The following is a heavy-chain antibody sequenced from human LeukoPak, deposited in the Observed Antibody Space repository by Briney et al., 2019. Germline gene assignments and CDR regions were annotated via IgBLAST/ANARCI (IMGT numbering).Heavy chain of an antibody. J-gene: IGHJ6*02. CDR3: TKGHYGLDV. Sequence: PGESLRLSCAASGFIFSDHFLSWIRQAPGKGLEWVSFIGTRSSYTDYTDSVKGRFTISRDNAENSLYLQMNNLRAEDTAVYYCTKGHYGLDVWGQGTTVTVS. CDR2: IGTRSSYT. CDR1: GFIFSDHF. V-gene: IGHV3-11*05.